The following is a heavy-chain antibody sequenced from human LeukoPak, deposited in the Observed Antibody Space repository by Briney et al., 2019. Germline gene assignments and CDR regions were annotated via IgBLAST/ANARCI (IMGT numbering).Heavy chain of an antibody. CDR2: IYTSGST. CDR1: GGSISSYY. Sequence: SETLSLTCTVSGGSISSYYWSWIRQPPGKGLEWIGYIYTSGSTNYNPSLKSRVTISVDTSKNQFPLKLSSVTAADTAVYYCARHQPSTRGGIYFDYWGQGTLVTVSS. V-gene: IGHV4-4*09. J-gene: IGHJ4*02. D-gene: IGHD5/OR15-5a*01. CDR3: ARHQPSTRGGIYFDY.